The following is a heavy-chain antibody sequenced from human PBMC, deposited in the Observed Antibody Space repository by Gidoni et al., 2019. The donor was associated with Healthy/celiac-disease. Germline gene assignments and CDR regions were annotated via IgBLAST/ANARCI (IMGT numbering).Heavy chain of an antibody. D-gene: IGHD6-19*01. Sequence: EVQLVESGGGLVPPGRSLRLACAASGFTFDDYAMHWVRQAPGKGREWVSGISWNSGSIGYADSVKGRFTISRDNAKNSLYLQMNSLRAEDTALYYCAKDIGVESSGYDWGQGTLVTVSS. CDR3: AKDIGVESSGYD. CDR1: GFTFDDYA. V-gene: IGHV3-9*01. CDR2: ISWNSGSI. J-gene: IGHJ4*02.